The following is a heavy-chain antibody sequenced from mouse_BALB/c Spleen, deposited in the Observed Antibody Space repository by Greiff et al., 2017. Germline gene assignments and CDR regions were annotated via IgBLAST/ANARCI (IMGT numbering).Heavy chain of an antibody. J-gene: IGHJ4*01. CDR2: IYPGDGDT. CDR1: GYTFTSYW. V-gene: IGHV1-87*01. Sequence: VQLQQSGAELARPGASVKLSCKASGYTFTSYWMQWVKQRPGQGLEWIGAIYPGDGDTRYTQKFKGKATLTADKSSSTAYMQLSSLASEDSAVYYCARSDTTVDYAMDYWGQGTSVTVFS. CDR3: ARSDTTVDYAMDY. D-gene: IGHD1-1*01.